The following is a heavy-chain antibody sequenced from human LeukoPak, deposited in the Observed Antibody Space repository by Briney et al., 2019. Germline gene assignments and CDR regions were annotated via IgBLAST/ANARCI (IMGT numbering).Heavy chain of an antibody. J-gene: IGHJ4*02. CDR2: IKTDGSST. V-gene: IGHV3-74*01. CDR1: GFAFSNFW. Sequence: GGSLRLPCTASGFAFSNFWMHWVRQAPGKGLVWVSRIKTDGSSTNYADSVKGRFTISRDNAKNTLYLQMNSLRAEDTAVYYCLRDRDYWGQGTLVTVSS. CDR3: LRDRDY.